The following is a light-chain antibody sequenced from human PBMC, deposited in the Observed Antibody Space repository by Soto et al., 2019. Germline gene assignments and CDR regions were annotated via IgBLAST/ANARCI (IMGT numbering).Light chain of an antibody. CDR3: QNYSSAPLT. Sequence: DIQMTQSPSSLSASVGDRVTIACRASQGISNYLAWYQQKPGQVPKLLIYVASTLQSGVPSRFSGRGSGTDFSLSISTLQHEDVATYYCQNYSSAPLTFGQGTRLEIK. CDR1: QGISNY. J-gene: IGKJ5*01. V-gene: IGKV1-27*01. CDR2: VAS.